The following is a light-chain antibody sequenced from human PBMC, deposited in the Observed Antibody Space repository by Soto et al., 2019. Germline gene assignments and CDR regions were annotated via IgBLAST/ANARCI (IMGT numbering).Light chain of an antibody. CDR1: SSDVGSYNL. Sequence: QSALTQPASVSVSPGQSITISCTGTSSDVGSYNLVSWYQQHPGKALKLMIYEGSKRPSEDSNLFSGSESGNTASLTISGLQAENEGDYYCCSYAGSSSYVFGNGTKVTV. CDR3: CSYAGSSSYV. J-gene: IGLJ1*01. CDR2: EGS. V-gene: IGLV2-23*01.